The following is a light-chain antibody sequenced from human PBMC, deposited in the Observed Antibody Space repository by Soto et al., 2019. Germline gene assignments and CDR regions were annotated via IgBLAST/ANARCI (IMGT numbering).Light chain of an antibody. CDR3: QQSYSTPFT. CDR1: QSISSY. J-gene: IGKJ3*01. V-gene: IGKV1-39*01. CDR2: AAS. Sequence: DIQMTQSAASLSASVGDRVTITCRASQSISSYLNWYQQKPGKAPKLLIYAASSLQSGVPSRFSGSGSGTDFSLTISSLQPEDFATYYCQQSYSTPFTFGPGTKVAIK.